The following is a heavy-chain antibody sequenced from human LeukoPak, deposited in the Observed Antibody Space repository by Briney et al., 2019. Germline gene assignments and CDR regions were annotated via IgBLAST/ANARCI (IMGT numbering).Heavy chain of an antibody. J-gene: IGHJ3*02. CDR1: GFTFNNYW. D-gene: IGHD3-10*01. CDR2: IENNGRST. CDR3: ARDSLGRYYYGSGTSPDI. V-gene: IGHV3-74*01. Sequence: GGSLRLSCEASGFTFNNYWMHWVRQAPGKGLVWVSHIENNGRSTNYADSVKGRFTISRDNAKNSLYLQMNSLRAEDTAVYYCARDSLGRYYYGSGTSPDIWGQGTMVTVSS.